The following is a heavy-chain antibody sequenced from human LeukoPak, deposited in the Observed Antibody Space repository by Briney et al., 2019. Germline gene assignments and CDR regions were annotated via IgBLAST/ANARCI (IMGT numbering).Heavy chain of an antibody. CDR1: GYSISSGYY. J-gene: IGHJ5*02. CDR3: ARRLWFGALRRYWFDP. V-gene: IGHV4-38-2*01. Sequence: SGTLSLTCAVSGYSISSGYYWGWIRQPPGKGLGWIGSIYHSGSTYYNPSLKSRVTISVDTSKNQFSLKLSSVTAADTAVYYCARRLWFGALRRYWFDPWGQGTLVTVSS. D-gene: IGHD3-10*01. CDR2: IYHSGST.